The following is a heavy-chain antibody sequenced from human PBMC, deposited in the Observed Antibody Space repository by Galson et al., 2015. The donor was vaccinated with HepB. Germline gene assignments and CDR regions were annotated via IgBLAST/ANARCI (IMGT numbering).Heavy chain of an antibody. D-gene: IGHD2-8*01. CDR2: IKQDGSEK. V-gene: IGHV3-7*03. J-gene: IGHJ5*02. CDR1: GFTFSNYW. CDR3: ARVRLGYCTTFSCHNYFDP. Sequence: SLRLSCAASGFTFSNYWMTWVRQAPGKGLEWVANIKQDGSEKNYMESVKGRFTVSRDNAKNSLFLQMNSLRAEDTAVYYCARVRLGYCTTFSCHNYFDPWGQGSLVTVSS.